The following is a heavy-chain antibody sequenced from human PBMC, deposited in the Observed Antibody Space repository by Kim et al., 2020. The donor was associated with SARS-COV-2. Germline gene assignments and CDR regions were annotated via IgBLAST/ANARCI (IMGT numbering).Heavy chain of an antibody. V-gene: IGHV1-18*01. D-gene: IGHD5-18*01. Sequence: AQKLQGRVTMTTDTSTSTAYMELRSLRSDDTAVYYCARDRGYSYGAYFDYWGQGTLVTVSS. CDR3: ARDRGYSYGAYFDY. J-gene: IGHJ4*02.